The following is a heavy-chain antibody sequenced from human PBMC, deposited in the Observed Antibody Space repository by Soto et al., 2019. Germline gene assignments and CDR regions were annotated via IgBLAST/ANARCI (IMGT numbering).Heavy chain of an antibody. D-gene: IGHD3-22*01. CDR1: DGSMNSDSSY. J-gene: IGHJ4*02. CDR2: INHSGST. CDR3: ARLGGYVSVGYYYLWDS. Sequence: SETLSLTCRVSDGSMNSDSSYWGWIRQPPGKGLEWIGVINHSGSTYHDLSLKGRVTMSVDASRNQFSLKLTSMTAADTAVYYCARLGGYVSVGYYYLWDSWGQGTMVTVSS. V-gene: IGHV4-39*01.